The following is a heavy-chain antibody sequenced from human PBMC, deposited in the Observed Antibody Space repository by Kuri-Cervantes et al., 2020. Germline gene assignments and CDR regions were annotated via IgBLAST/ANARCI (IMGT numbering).Heavy chain of an antibody. CDR3: ARDSRYCSGGNCYSGFDY. CDR2: ITSSGNTR. J-gene: IGHJ4*02. Sequence: GGSLRLSCAASGFTFSSFEMNWVRQAPGKGLEWVSFITSSGNTRYYADSVKGRFTISRDNAKNSLYLQMNSLRAEDTAVYYCARDSRYCSGGNCYSGFDYWGQGTLVTVSS. D-gene: IGHD2-15*01. CDR1: GFTFSSFE. V-gene: IGHV3-48*03.